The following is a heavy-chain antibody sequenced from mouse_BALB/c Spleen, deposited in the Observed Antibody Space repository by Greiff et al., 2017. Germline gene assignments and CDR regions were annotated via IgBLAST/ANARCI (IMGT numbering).Heavy chain of an antibody. CDR2: ISDGGSYT. Sequence: EVKLMESGGGLVKPGGSLKLSCAASGFTFSDYYMYWVRQTPEKRLEWVATISDGGSYTYYPDSVKGRFTISRDNAKNNLYLQMSSLKSEDTAMYYCAREDRGYAMDYWGQGTSVTVSS. J-gene: IGHJ4*01. V-gene: IGHV5-4*02. CDR3: AREDRGYAMDY. CDR1: GFTFSDYY.